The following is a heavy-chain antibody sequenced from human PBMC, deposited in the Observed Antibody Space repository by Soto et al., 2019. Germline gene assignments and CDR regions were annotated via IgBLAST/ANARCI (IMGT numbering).Heavy chain of an antibody. D-gene: IGHD3-3*01. Sequence: PGGSLRLSCAASGFTFSSYAMSWVRQAPGKGLEWVSAISGSGGSTYYADSVKGRFTISRDNSKNTLYLQMNSLRAEDTAVYYCEKNPNYDFWSRRYFDYWGQGTLVTVSS. CDR3: EKNPNYDFWSRRYFDY. J-gene: IGHJ4*02. CDR1: GFTFSSYA. CDR2: ISGSGGST. V-gene: IGHV3-23*01.